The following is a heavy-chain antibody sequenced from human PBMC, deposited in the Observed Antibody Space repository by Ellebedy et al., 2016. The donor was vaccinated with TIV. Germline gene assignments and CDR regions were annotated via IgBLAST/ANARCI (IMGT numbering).Heavy chain of an antibody. V-gene: IGHV3-48*01. J-gene: IGHJ6*02. CDR1: GFTFSSYS. CDR2: ISSSSSTI. CDR3: ARDRWVVTPAYYYGMDV. D-gene: IGHD4-23*01. Sequence: GGSLRLXXAASGFTFSSYSMNWVRQAPGKGLEWVSYISSSSSTIYYADSVKGRFTISRDNAKNSLYLQMNSLRAEDTAVYYCARDRWVVTPAYYYGMDVWGQGTTVTVSS.